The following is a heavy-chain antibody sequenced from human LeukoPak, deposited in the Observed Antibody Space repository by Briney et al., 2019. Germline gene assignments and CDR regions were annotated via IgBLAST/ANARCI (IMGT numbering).Heavy chain of an antibody. CDR2: ISYDGSNK. Sequence: GGSLRLSCAASGFTFSSYAMSWVRQAPGKGLEWVAVISYDGSNKYYADSVKGQFTISRDNSKNTLYLQMNSLRPEDTAVYYCAKDSPPDYWGQGTLVTVPS. CDR3: AKDSPPDY. J-gene: IGHJ4*02. V-gene: IGHV3-30*04. CDR1: GFTFSSYA.